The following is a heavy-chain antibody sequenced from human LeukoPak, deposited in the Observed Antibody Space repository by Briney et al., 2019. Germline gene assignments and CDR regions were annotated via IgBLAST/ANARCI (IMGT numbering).Heavy chain of an antibody. V-gene: IGHV4-59*08. CDR2: IYYSGTT. Sequence: PSETLSLTCTVSGDSISGYYWGWIRQPPGKGLDWIGYIYYSGTTNYNPSLESRVTISVGTSMNHFSLKLRSVTAADTGVYYCARYKRINGYYYGMDVWGQGTTVTVSS. J-gene: IGHJ6*02. D-gene: IGHD1-1*01. CDR1: GDSISGYY. CDR3: ARYKRINGYYYGMDV.